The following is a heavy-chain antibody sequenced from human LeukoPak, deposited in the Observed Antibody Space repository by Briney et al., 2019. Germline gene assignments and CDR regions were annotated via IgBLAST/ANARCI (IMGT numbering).Heavy chain of an antibody. CDR3: AKVWGTHDYGDYVDAFDI. CDR1: GFTFSSYA. CDR2: ISGSGGST. D-gene: IGHD4-17*01. Sequence: GGSLRLSCAASGFTFSSYAMSWVRQAPGKGLEWVSAISGSGGSTYYADSVKGRFTISRDNSKNTLYLQMNSLRAEDTAVYYCAKVWGTHDYGDYVDAFDIWGQGTMVTVSS. J-gene: IGHJ3*02. V-gene: IGHV3-23*01.